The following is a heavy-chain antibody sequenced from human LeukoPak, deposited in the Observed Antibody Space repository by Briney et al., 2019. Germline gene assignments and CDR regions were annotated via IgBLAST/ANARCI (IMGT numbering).Heavy chain of an antibody. D-gene: IGHD6-13*01. CDR2: ISAYNGNT. CDR3: ARDIVAAGTCGY. CDR1: GYTFTSYG. Sequence: ASVKVSCKASGYTFTSYGISWVRQAPGQGLEWMGWISAYNGNTNYARKLQGRATMTTDTSTSTAYMELRSLRSDDTAVYYCARDIVAAGTCGYWGQGTLVTVSS. V-gene: IGHV1-18*01. J-gene: IGHJ4*02.